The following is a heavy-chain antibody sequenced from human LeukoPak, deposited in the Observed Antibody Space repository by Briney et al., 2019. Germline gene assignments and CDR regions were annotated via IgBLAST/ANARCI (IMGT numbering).Heavy chain of an antibody. CDR1: GFTFSSYE. CDR3: ARVRPGQWLLRDAFDI. J-gene: IGHJ3*02. D-gene: IGHD6-19*01. V-gene: IGHV3-48*03. Sequence: PGGSLRLSCAASGFTFSSYEMNWVRQAPGKGLEWVSYISSSGSTIYYADSVKGRFTISRDNAKDSLYLQMNSLRAEDTAVYYCARVRPGQWLLRDAFDIWGQGTMVTVSS. CDR2: ISSSGSTI.